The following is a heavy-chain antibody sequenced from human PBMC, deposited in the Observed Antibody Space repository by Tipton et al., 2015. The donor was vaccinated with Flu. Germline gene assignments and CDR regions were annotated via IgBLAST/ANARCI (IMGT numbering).Heavy chain of an antibody. J-gene: IGHJ3*02. CDR2: IYTSGST. V-gene: IGHV4-61*02. CDR1: GGSISSGSYY. CDR3: ARDHRWELHAFDI. Sequence: TLSLTCTVSGGSISSGSYYWSWIRQPAGKGLEWIGRIYTSGSTNHNPSLKSRVTISVDTSKNQFSLKLSSVTAADTAVYYCARDHRWELHAFDIWGQGTMVTVSS. D-gene: IGHD1-26*01.